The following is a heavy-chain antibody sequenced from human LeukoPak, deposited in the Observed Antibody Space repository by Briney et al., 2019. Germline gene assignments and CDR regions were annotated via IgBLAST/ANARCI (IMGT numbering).Heavy chain of an antibody. Sequence: SVKVSCKASGYTFTSYAISWVRQAPGQGLEWMGGISPIFGTANYAQKFQGRVTITTDESTSTAYMELSSLRSEDTAVYYCARVRATAMATGYCYYMDVWGKGTTVTVSS. CDR2: ISPIFGTA. J-gene: IGHJ6*03. V-gene: IGHV1-69*05. CDR1: GYTFTSYA. D-gene: IGHD5-18*01. CDR3: ARVRATAMATGYCYYMDV.